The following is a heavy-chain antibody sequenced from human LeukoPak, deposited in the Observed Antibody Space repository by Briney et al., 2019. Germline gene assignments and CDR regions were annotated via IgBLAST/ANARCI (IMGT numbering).Heavy chain of an antibody. CDR1: GYTFTGYY. Sequence: ASVKVSCKASGYTFTGYYMHWVRQAPGQGLEWMGWINPNSGGTNYAQKFQGRVTMTRDTFISTAYMELSRLGSDDTAVYYCASHPIAAAGELDYYYYYMDVWGKGTTVTVSS. V-gene: IGHV1-2*02. CDR2: INPNSGGT. CDR3: ASHPIAAAGELDYYYYYMDV. J-gene: IGHJ6*03. D-gene: IGHD6-13*01.